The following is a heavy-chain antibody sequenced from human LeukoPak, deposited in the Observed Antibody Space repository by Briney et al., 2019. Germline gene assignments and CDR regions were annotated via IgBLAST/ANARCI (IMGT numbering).Heavy chain of an antibody. CDR1: GYTFTGYY. J-gene: IGHJ4*02. CDR2: INPSGGST. D-gene: IGHD6-19*01. Sequence: ASVKVSCKASGYTFTGYYMHWVRQAPGQGLEWMGIINPSGGSTSYAQKFQGRVTMTRDMSTSTVYMELSSLRSEDTAVYYCARGGGWYGPFDYWGQGTLVTVSS. V-gene: IGHV1-46*01. CDR3: ARGGGWYGPFDY.